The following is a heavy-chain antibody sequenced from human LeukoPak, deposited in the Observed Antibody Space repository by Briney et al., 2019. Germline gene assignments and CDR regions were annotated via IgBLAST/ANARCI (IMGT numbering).Heavy chain of an antibody. D-gene: IGHD1-26*01. CDR3: AREWEETNDY. J-gene: IGHJ4*02. Sequence: SVKVSCKASGGTFISYTISWVRQAPGKGREWMGRIIPILGIANYAQEFQGRGTITADKSKSTAYMELSSLRSEDTAVYYCAREWEETNDYWGQGTLVTVSS. CDR2: IIPILGIA. V-gene: IGHV1-69*04. CDR1: GGTFISYT.